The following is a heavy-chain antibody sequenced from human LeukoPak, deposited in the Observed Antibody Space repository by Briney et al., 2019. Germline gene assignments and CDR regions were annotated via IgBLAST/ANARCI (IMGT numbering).Heavy chain of an antibody. V-gene: IGHV4-59*12. CDR2: IYYRCST. CDR3: ASCFDSSGPHYGMDV. CDR1: GGSISSYY. D-gene: IGHD3-22*01. Sequence: SETLSLTCTVSGGSISSYYWSWIRQPPGQGLEWIGYIYYRCSTNYNPSLKRRVTISVDTSKNQFSLKLSSVTAADTAVYYCASCFDSSGPHYGMDVWGQGTTVTVSS. J-gene: IGHJ6*02.